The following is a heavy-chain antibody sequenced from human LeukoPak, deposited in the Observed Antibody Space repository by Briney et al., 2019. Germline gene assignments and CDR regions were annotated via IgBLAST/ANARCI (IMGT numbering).Heavy chain of an antibody. J-gene: IGHJ4*02. CDR3: ARAPYYYDISGSYFDY. Sequence: GGSLRLSCAASGFTFSSYSMNWVRQAPGKGLEWVSSISSSSSYIYYADSVKGRFTISRDNAKNSLYLQMNSLRAEDTAVYYCARAPYYYDISGSYFDYWGQGTLVTVSS. CDR1: GFTFSSYS. V-gene: IGHV3-21*01. CDR2: ISSSSSYI. D-gene: IGHD3-22*01.